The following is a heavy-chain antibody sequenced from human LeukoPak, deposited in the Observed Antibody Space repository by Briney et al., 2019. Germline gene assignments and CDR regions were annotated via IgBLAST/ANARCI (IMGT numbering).Heavy chain of an antibody. V-gene: IGHV1-2*02. J-gene: IGHJ5*02. CDR3: ARNGVTAILYNWFDP. D-gene: IGHD2-21*02. CDR1: GYTFTGYY. Sequence: ASVKVSCKASGYTFTGYYMHWVRQAPGQGLEWMGWINPNSGGTNYAQKFQGRVTTTRDTSISTAYMELSRLRSDDTAVYYCARNGVTAILYNWFDPWGQGTLVTVSS. CDR2: INPNSGGT.